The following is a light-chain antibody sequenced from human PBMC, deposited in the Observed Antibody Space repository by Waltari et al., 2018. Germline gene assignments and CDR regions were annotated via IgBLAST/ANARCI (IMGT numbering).Light chain of an antibody. V-gene: IGLV2-23*02. CDR1: SSDRGRYNG. Sequence: QSALTQPASVSGCRGQSITISCTGSSSDRGRYNGVSWYQHHPGKAPKLLIYGVNNRPSGVSNRFSGSKSGNTASLTISGLQAEDEADYYCSSYAGSVVFGGGTKLTVL. CDR2: GVN. J-gene: IGLJ3*02. CDR3: SSYAGSVV.